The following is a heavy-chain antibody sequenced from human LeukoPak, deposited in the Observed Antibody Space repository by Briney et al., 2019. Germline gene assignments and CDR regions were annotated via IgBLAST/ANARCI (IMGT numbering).Heavy chain of an antibody. Sequence: GRSLRLSCAASGFNFSTYAMHWVRQAPGKGLEWVALIWHDASHTFYTDSVKGRFTISRDNSMNTVYPQMNSLGGEDTAVYYCASEIFGSGSYPDYWGQGTLVTVSS. V-gene: IGHV3-33*01. D-gene: IGHD3-10*01. J-gene: IGHJ4*02. CDR2: IWHDASHT. CDR3: ASEIFGSGSYPDY. CDR1: GFNFSTYA.